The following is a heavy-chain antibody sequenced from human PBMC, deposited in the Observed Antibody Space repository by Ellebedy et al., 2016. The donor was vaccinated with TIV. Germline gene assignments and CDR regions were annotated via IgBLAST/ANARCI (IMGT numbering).Heavy chain of an antibody. J-gene: IGHJ4*01. CDR3: TKRADNWGFFDY. CDR2: ISSSSSYT. V-gene: IGHV3-11*03. Sequence: PGGSLRLSCAASGFTFSDYYMSWIRQAPGKGLEWVSYISSSSSYTNYADSVKGRFTISRDNAKNSLYLQMHSLAAGDTAVYYCTKRADNWGFFDYWGHGTLVTVSS. CDR1: GFTFSDYY. D-gene: IGHD1-1*01.